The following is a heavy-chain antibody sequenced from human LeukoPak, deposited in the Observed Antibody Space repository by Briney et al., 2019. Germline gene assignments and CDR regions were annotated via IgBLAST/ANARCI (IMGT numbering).Heavy chain of an antibody. CDR3: AREYTLYISGWFIDY. D-gene: IGHD6-19*01. Sequence: SETLSLTCTVSGDSSSNSLYYWGWVRQPPGKGLEWIGTIDYSGSTYYNPSLKSRATISIDTSKNQFSLTLSPVTAADTAVYYCAREYTLYISGWFIDYWGQGTVVTVSS. CDR1: GDSSSNSLYY. V-gene: IGHV4-39*07. CDR2: IDYSGST. J-gene: IGHJ4*02.